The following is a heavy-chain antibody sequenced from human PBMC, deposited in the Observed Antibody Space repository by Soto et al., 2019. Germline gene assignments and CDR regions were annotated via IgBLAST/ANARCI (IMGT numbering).Heavy chain of an antibody. Sequence: ASVKVSCKASGYTFTSYYIHWVRQAPGHGLEWMGIINPSGGSTSYAQKFQGRVTITRDTSASTAYMELSSLRSEDTAVYYCASSNIVAAPYGMDVWGQGTTVTVSS. CDR1: GYTFTSYY. V-gene: IGHV1-46*01. J-gene: IGHJ6*02. CDR3: ASSNIVAAPYGMDV. D-gene: IGHD6-13*01. CDR2: INPSGGST.